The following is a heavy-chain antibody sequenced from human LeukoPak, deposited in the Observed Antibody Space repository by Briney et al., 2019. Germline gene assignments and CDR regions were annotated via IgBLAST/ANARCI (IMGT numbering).Heavy chain of an antibody. D-gene: IGHD4-17*01. Sequence: GGSLRLSCVASGITFRNYAVAWVRQAPGKGLEWVSSITGSGDTRRYADSVKGRFTISRDNSVDTLYLQMNSLSAEDTAIYYCGKDPNGDYIGAFDFWGRGTMVTVSS. CDR2: ITGSGDTR. CDR3: GKDPNGDYIGAFDF. V-gene: IGHV3-23*01. CDR1: GITFRNYA. J-gene: IGHJ3*01.